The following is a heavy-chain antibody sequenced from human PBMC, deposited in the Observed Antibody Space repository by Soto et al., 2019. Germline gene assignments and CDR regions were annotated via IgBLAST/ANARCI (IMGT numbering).Heavy chain of an antibody. V-gene: IGHV4-39*02. CDR2: IFYTGTT. CDR1: GGSISYNSYD. D-gene: IGHD2-2*01. CDR3: ARLVVVAPVANV. Sequence: SETLSLTCSVSGGSISYNSYDWGWIRQPPGKGLECIGGIFYTGTTYYSPSLKDRVTMSMDTSKNSFSVNLTSVTAADTAVYFCARLVVVAPVANVWGQGTLVTVS. J-gene: IGHJ4*02.